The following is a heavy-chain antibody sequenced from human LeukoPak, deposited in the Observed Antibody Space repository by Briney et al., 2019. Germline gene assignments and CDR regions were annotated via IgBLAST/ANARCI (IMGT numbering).Heavy chain of an antibody. CDR2: IIPIFGTA. CDR3: ASARGYSYGLSLDY. J-gene: IGHJ4*02. CDR1: GGTFSSYA. V-gene: IGHV1-69*05. D-gene: IGHD5-18*01. Sequence: ASVRVSCKASGGTFSSYAISWGRQAPGQRLEWMGGIIPIFGTANYAQKFQGRVTITTDESTSTAYMELSSLRSEDTAVYYCASARGYSYGLSLDYWGQGTLVTVSS.